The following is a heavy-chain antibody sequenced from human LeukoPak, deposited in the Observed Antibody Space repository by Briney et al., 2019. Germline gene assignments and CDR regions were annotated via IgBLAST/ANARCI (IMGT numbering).Heavy chain of an antibody. CDR2: IDHSGFT. V-gene: IGHV4-31*03. J-gene: IGHJ5*02. CDR3: AREGVVMPNWFDP. CDR1: GDSVSSGAYY. Sequence: PSQTLSLSCTVSGDSVSSGAYYWSWIRQFPGKGLEWIGYIDHSGFTHYNPSLKGRAVISVDTSKNQFSLEVTSVTVADTAVYYCAREGVVMPNWFDPWGQGTLVTVSS. D-gene: IGHD3-16*01.